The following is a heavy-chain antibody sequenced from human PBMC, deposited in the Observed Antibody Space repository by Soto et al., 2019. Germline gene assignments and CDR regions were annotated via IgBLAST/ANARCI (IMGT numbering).Heavy chain of an antibody. CDR2: IDPSGST. CDR3: AGGRDGGGAS. V-gene: IGHV4-34*01. Sequence: QVRLQQWGAGLLKPSETLSLTCGVYGGSFSGNYWSWIRQPPGEGLEWIGEIDPSGSTNYSPSLKSRATISADTSKNQFYLKLTSVIAADTAVYYCAGGRDGGGASWGQGTLVTVSS. D-gene: IGHD4-17*01. J-gene: IGHJ5*02. CDR1: GGSFSGNY.